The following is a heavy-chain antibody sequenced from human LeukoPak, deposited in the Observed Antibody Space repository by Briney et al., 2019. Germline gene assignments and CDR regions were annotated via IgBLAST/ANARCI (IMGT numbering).Heavy chain of an antibody. V-gene: IGHV3-23*01. CDR1: GFRFSVYA. CDR2: MGGSVAET. Sequence: GGSLRLSCAASGFRFSVYAMSWVRHAPGRGLEAVSTMGGSVAETYYTDSVKGRFTTSRDDSKNTLYLQMNSLRVEDTAVYYCARDGISGNGRYDWFDPWGQGTLVIVSS. D-gene: IGHD4-23*01. CDR3: ARDGISGNGRYDWFDP. J-gene: IGHJ5*02.